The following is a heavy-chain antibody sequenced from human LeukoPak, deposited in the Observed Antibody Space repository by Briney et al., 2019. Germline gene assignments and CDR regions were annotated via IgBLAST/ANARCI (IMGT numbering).Heavy chain of an antibody. Sequence: GGSLRLSCAASGFTFRSYGMHWVRQAPGKGLEWVAIIWNDGSDKYYADSVKGRFTISRDNSKDTLYLQMNSLRAEDTAVYYCAKGGIAVGHPAGLYHFDFWGQGTLVTVSS. J-gene: IGHJ4*02. CDR1: GFTFRSYG. V-gene: IGHV3-33*06. D-gene: IGHD6-19*01. CDR2: IWNDGSDK. CDR3: AKGGIAVGHPAGLYHFDF.